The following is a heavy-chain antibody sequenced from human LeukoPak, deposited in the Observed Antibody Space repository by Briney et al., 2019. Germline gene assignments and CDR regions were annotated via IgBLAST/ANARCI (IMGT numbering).Heavy chain of an antibody. J-gene: IGHJ4*02. V-gene: IGHV1-46*01. CDR1: GYTFTSYY. D-gene: IGHD5-12*01. Sequence: GASVKVSCKASGYTFTSYYMHRVRQAPGQGLEWMGIINPSGGSTSYAQKFQGRVTMTRDTSTSTVYMELSSLRSEDTAVYYCARVGKRGYSGYDRSGPFDYWGQGTLVTVSS. CDR2: INPSGGST. CDR3: ARVGKRGYSGYDRSGPFDY.